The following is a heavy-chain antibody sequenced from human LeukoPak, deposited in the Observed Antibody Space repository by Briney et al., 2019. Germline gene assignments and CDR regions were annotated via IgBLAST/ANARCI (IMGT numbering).Heavy chain of an antibody. V-gene: IGHV1-3*01. D-gene: IGHD3-3*01. CDR2: INAGNGNT. CDR3: ATVRFLEWSYPDYYGMDV. J-gene: IGHJ6*02. CDR1: GYTFTSYA. Sequence: GASVKVSCKASGYTFTSYAMHWVRQAPGQRLEWMGWINAGNGNTKYSQKFQGGVTITRDTSASTAYMELSSLRSEDTAVYYCATVRFLEWSYPDYYGMDVWGQGTTVTVSS.